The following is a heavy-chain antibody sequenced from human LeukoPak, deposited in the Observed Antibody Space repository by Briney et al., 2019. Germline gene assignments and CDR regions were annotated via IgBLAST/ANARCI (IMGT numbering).Heavy chain of an antibody. CDR2: IDSSGST. CDR1: GASISTDY. CDR3: ARGGTKAAAGSFDY. Sequence: SETLSLTCTVSGASISTDYWSWIRQPPGKTLEWIGYIDSSGSTYYNPSLKSRVTISVDTSKNQFSLKLSSVTAADTAVYYCARGGTKAAAGSFDYWGQGTLVTVSS. V-gene: IGHV4-59*08. J-gene: IGHJ4*02. D-gene: IGHD6-13*01.